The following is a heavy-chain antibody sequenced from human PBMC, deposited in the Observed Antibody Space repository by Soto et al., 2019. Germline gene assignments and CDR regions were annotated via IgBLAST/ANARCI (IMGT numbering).Heavy chain of an antibody. Sequence: GWSLRLSCAASGFTFSSYAMHWVRQAPGKGLEWVAVISYDGSNKYYADSVKGRFTISRDNSKNTLYLQMNSLRAEDTAVYYCAREGIYCSGGSCYPSDYYYGMDVWGQGTTVTVSS. CDR1: GFTFSSYA. D-gene: IGHD2-15*01. V-gene: IGHV3-30-3*01. J-gene: IGHJ6*02. CDR2: ISYDGSNK. CDR3: AREGIYCSGGSCYPSDYYYGMDV.